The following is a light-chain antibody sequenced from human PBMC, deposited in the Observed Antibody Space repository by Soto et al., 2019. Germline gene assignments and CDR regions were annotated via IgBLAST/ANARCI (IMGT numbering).Light chain of an antibody. CDR1: SSNIGAGYD. CDR2: GNT. CDR3: QSYDSTLSARYV. V-gene: IGLV1-40*01. J-gene: IGLJ1*01. Sequence: QSVLTQPPSVSGAPGQRVTISCTGSSSNIGAGYDVHWYQQRPGTAPKLLIFGNTNRPSGVPDRFSGSESGTSASLAITGLQAEDEGDYYCQSYDSTLSARYVFGTGTKVTV.